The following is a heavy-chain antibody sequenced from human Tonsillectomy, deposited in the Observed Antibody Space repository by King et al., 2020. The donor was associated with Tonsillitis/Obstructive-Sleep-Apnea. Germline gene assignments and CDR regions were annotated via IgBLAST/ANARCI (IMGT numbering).Heavy chain of an antibody. CDR3: ATSRVNWGSDALDI. CDR2: IYRSGSI. J-gene: IGHJ3*02. CDR1: GLTFRNNY. Sequence: VQLVESGGDLVQSGGSLRLSCVASGLTFRNNYRGWVRQVQGKGLEWVSVIYRSGSIKYVDSVAGRFTVSRYTSKNTLYLQMNSLRPEDKAMYYCATSRVNWGSDALDIWGQGTMVTVSS. V-gene: IGHV3-53*04. D-gene: IGHD7-27*01.